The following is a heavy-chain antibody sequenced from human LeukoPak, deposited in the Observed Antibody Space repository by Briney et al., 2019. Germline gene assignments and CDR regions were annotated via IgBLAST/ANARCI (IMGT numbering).Heavy chain of an antibody. CDR1: GITLSNYG. D-gene: IGHD3-22*01. Sequence: GGSLRLSCAVSGITLSNYGMSWVRQAPGQGLEWVAGISDSGGRTNYADSVKGRFTISRDNPKNTIYLQMNSLRAEDTAVYFCAKRGVVIRVILVGFHKEAYYFDSWGQGALVTVSS. J-gene: IGHJ4*02. CDR3: AKRGVVIRVILVGFHKEAYYFDS. CDR2: ISDSGGRT. V-gene: IGHV3-23*01.